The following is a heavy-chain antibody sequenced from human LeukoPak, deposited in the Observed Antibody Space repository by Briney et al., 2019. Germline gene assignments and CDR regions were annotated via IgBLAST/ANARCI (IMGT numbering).Heavy chain of an antibody. D-gene: IGHD3-10*01. Sequence: VASVKVSCKASGYTFTGYYMHWVRQAPGQGLEWMGWINPNSGGTNYAQKFQGRVTMTRDTSISTAYMELSRLKSDDTAVYYCARGSPSGGAHFDYWGQGTLVTVSS. CDR2: INPNSGGT. V-gene: IGHV1-2*02. CDR1: GYTFTGYY. J-gene: IGHJ4*02. CDR3: ARGSPSGGAHFDY.